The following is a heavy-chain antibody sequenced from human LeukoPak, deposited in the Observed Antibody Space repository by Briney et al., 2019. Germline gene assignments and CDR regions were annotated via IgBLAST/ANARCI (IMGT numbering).Heavy chain of an antibody. J-gene: IGHJ6*02. CDR2: ISGSGGTT. Sequence: GGSLRLSCAASGFTISNYGMNWVRQAPGKGLEWVSVISGSGGTTYYADSVKGRFTTSRDSSKNTLYLQMNSLRAEDTAVYYCAKVSGGGLYYDGMDVWGQGTTVTVSS. D-gene: IGHD1-14*01. V-gene: IGHV3-23*01. CDR1: GFTISNYG. CDR3: AKVSGGGLYYDGMDV.